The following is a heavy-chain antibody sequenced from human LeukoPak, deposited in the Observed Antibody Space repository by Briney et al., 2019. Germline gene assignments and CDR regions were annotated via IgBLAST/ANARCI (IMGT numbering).Heavy chain of an antibody. CDR1: GGSISSSSYY. J-gene: IGHJ3*02. CDR3: ARWRTYGDYVYAFDI. CDR2: IYTSGST. V-gene: IGHV4-61*02. D-gene: IGHD4-17*01. Sequence: SETLSLTCTVSGGSISSSSYYWGWIRQPAGKGLEWIGRIYTSGSTNYNPSLKSRVTISVDTSKNQFSLKLSSVTAADTAVYYCARWRTYGDYVYAFDIWGQGTMVTVSS.